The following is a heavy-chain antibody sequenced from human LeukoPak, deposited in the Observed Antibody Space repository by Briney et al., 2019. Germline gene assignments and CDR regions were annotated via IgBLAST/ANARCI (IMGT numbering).Heavy chain of an antibody. Sequence: PGRSLRLSCAASGFTFSSYGMHWVRQAPGKGLEWVAVISYDGSNKYYADSVKGRFTISRDNSKNTLYLQMNSLRAEDTAVYYCAKDRWVLNIVVVPALDYWGQGTLVTVSS. D-gene: IGHD2-2*01. J-gene: IGHJ4*02. CDR3: AKDRWVLNIVVVPALDY. CDR1: GFTFSSYG. V-gene: IGHV3-30*18. CDR2: ISYDGSNK.